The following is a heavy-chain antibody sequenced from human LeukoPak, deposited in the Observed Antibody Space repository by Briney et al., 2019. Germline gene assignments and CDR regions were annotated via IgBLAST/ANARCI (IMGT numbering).Heavy chain of an antibody. CDR1: GFTFDDYA. D-gene: IGHD5-24*01. CDR3: AKDNGEQRATSLDY. Sequence: GGSLRLSCAASGFTFDDYAMHWVRQAPGKGLEWVSGISWNSGSIGYADSVKGRFTISRDNAKNSLYLQMNSLRAEDTALYYCAKDNGEQRATSLDYWGQGTLVTVSS. CDR2: ISWNSGSI. V-gene: IGHV3-9*01. J-gene: IGHJ4*02.